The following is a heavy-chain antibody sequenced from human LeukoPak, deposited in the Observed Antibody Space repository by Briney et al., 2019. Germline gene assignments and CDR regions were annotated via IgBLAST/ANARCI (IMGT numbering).Heavy chain of an antibody. CDR1: GGSFSGYY. CDR2: INHSGGT. D-gene: IGHD3-10*01. CDR3: ARAPPRLWFGEFPPGQFDY. Sequence: PSETLSLTCAVYGGSFSGYYWSWIRQPPGKGLEWIGEINHSGGTNYNPSLKSRVTISVDTSKNQFSLKLSSVTAADTAVYYCARAPPRLWFGEFPPGQFDYWGQGTLVTVSS. V-gene: IGHV4-34*01. J-gene: IGHJ4*02.